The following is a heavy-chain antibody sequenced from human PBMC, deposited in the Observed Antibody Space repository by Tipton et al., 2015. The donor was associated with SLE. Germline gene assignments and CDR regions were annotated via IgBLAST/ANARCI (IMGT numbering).Heavy chain of an antibody. Sequence: GSLRLSCAASGFTFSSYEMNWVRQAPGKGLEWLSYISSGGTTIFYADSVKGRFTISRDNDENSVYLQMNSRRGEDTAVYYCARDRFLPGPWEQRAGFDYWGQGTLVTVSS. J-gene: IGHJ4*02. CDR3: ARDRFLPGPWEQRAGFDY. CDR1: GFTFSSYE. D-gene: IGHD1/OR15-1a*01. CDR2: ISSGGTTI. V-gene: IGHV3-48*03.